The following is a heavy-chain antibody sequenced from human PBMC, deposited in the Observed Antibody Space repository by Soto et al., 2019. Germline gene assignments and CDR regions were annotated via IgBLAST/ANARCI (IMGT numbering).Heavy chain of an antibody. V-gene: IGHV3-9*01. J-gene: IGHJ4*02. CDR1: GFTFDDYA. CDR3: AKALYGSSSSPIDF. CDR2: ITWNSGYI. Sequence: LRLSCAASGFTFDDYAMHWVRQAPGKGLEWVSYITWNSGYIGYADSVKGRFTISRDNANNSLYLQMNSLKTEDTAFYYCAKALYGSSSSPIDFWGQGTLVTVSS. D-gene: IGHD6-13*01.